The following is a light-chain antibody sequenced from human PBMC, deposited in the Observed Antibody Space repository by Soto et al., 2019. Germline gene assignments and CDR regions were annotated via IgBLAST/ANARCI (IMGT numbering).Light chain of an antibody. J-gene: IGLJ1*01. CDR2: EVS. Sequence: QSVLTQPASVSGSPGQSITIYCTGTSSDVGSYNLVSWYQQHPGKAPKLMIYEVSNRPSGVSNRFSGSKSDNTASLTISGLQAEDEADYYCSSYTSTSTLYVFGTGTKVTVL. CDR3: SSYTSTSTLYV. V-gene: IGLV2-14*02. CDR1: SSDVGSYNL.